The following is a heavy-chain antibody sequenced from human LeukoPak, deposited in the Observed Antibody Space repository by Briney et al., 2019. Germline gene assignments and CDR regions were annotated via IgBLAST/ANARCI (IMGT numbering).Heavy chain of an antibody. CDR1: GGSISSYY. CDR2: IYYSGST. V-gene: IGHV4-59*01. CDR3: ARITPYYYGSGRAYYYYMDV. Sequence: SETLSLTCTVSGGSISSYYWSWIRQPPGKGLEWIGYIYYSGSTNYNPSLESRVTISVDTSKNQFSLKLSSVTAADTAVYYCARITPYYYGSGRAYYYYMDVWGKGTTVTISS. J-gene: IGHJ6*03. D-gene: IGHD3-10*01.